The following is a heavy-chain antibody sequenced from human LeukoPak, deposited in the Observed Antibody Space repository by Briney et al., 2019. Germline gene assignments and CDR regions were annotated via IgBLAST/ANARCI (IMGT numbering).Heavy chain of an antibody. Sequence: GGSLRLSCAASGFTFSNAWMSWVRQAPGKGLEWVGRIKSKTDGGTTDYAAPVKGRFTISRDDSKNTLYLQMNSPKTEDTAVYYCTTDAYGDDYYFDYWGQGTLVTVSS. CDR1: GFTFSNAW. V-gene: IGHV3-15*01. D-gene: IGHD4-17*01. J-gene: IGHJ4*02. CDR2: IKSKTDGGTT. CDR3: TTDAYGDDYYFDY.